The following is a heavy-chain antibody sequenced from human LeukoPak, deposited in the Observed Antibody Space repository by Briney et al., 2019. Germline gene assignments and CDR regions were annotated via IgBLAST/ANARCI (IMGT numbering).Heavy chain of an antibody. D-gene: IGHD6-19*01. CDR2: IYHSGST. J-gene: IGHJ5*02. CDR1: GGSISSGGYS. V-gene: IGHV4-30-2*01. Sequence: LQTLSLTCAVSGGSISSGGYSWSWIRQPPGTGLEWIGYIYHSGSTYYNPSPKSRVTISVDRSKNQFSLKLSSVTAADTAVYYCASSRGWYWFDPWGQGTLVTVSS. CDR3: ASSRGWYWFDP.